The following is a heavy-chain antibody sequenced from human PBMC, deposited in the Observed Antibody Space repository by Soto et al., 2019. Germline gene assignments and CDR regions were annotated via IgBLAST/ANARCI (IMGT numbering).Heavy chain of an antibody. J-gene: IGHJ3*02. D-gene: IGHD2-15*01. V-gene: IGHV3-21*01. CDR1: GFTFSSYS. CDR2: ISSSSSYI. Sequence: PGGSLRLSCAASGFTFSSYSMNWVRQAPGKGLEWVSSISSSSSYIYYADSVKGRFTISRDNAKSSLYLQMNSLRAEDTAVYYCARGQTYSNAFDIWGQGTMVTVSS. CDR3: ARGQTYSNAFDI.